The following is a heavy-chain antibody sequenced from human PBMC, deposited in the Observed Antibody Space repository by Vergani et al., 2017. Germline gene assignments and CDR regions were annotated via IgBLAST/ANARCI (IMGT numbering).Heavy chain of an antibody. J-gene: IGHJ5*02. D-gene: IGHD2-15*01. CDR1: GGSISSGGYY. CDR2: IYYSGST. Sequence: QVQLQESGPGRVKPSQTLSLTCTVSGGSISSGGYYWSWIRQHPGKGLEWIGYIYYSGSTYYNPSLKSRVTISVDTSKNQFSLKLSSVTAADTAVYYCASSVCGGSCYWGWFDPWGQGTLVTVSS. CDR3: ASSVCGGSCYWGWFDP. V-gene: IGHV4-31*03.